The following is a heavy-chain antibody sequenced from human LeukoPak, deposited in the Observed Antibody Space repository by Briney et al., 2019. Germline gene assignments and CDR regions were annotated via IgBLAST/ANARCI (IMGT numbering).Heavy chain of an antibody. CDR2: ISGSGGST. J-gene: IGHJ2*01. Sequence: EPGGSLRLSCAASGFTFSSYAMSWVRQAPGKGLEWVSAISGSGGSTYYADSVKGRFTISRDNSKNTLYLQMNSLRAEDTAVYYCAKVRGSSSWYSFWYFDLWGRGTLVTVSS. CDR1: GFTFSSYA. V-gene: IGHV3-23*01. D-gene: IGHD6-13*01. CDR3: AKVRGSSSWYSFWYFDL.